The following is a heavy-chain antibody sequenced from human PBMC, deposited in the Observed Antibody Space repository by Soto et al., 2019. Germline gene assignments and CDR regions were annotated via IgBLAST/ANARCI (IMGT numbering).Heavy chain of an antibody. CDR3: AKDLGPEAVAGTLSLVY. Sequence: GGSLRLSCAASGFSFSNSAMSWLRQAPGKGLEWVSAISGSGHKTYYALSVRGRFTMSRDNSKNTLYLQMNTMEADDTAVYYCAKDLGPEAVAGTLSLVYWGQGTLVTVSS. D-gene: IGHD6-19*01. CDR1: GFSFSNSA. V-gene: IGHV3-23*01. J-gene: IGHJ4*02. CDR2: ISGSGHKT.